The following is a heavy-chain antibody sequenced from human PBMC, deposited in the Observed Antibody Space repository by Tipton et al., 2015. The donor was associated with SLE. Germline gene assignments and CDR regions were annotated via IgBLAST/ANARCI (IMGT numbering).Heavy chain of an antibody. CDR3: AKERRTDMYYFDY. V-gene: IGHV3-23*01. J-gene: IGHJ4*02. CDR1: DLILRNVW. CDR2: VSGSGDTT. Sequence: SLRLSCAASDLILRNVWMSWVRPTPGKGLEWVSSVSGSGDTTYYADSVKGRLTISRDNSKNSLYLQLNSLRGDDSGVYYCAKERRTDMYYFDYWGQGTLVSVSS.